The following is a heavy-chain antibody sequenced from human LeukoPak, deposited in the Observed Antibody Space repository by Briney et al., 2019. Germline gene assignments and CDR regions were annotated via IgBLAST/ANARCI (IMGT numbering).Heavy chain of an antibody. J-gene: IGHJ6*03. D-gene: IGHD3-3*01. CDR1: GFTFSKYA. CDR2: ISGSGGST. CDR3: AKDGTSGDFWSGYSRRSYYYYMDV. V-gene: IGHV3-23*01. Sequence: PGGSLRLSCAASGFTFSKYAMSWVRQAPGKGLEWVSGISGSGGSTYYADSVKGRFTISRDNSKNTLSLQMNSLRAEDTAVYYCAKDGTSGDFWSGYSRRSYYYYMDVWGKGTTVTVSS.